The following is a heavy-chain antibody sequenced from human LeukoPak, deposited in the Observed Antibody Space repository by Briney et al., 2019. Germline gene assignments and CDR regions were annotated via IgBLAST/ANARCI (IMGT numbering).Heavy chain of an antibody. CDR1: GFTFSGYA. D-gene: IGHD6-13*01. Sequence: LPAGSLRLSCAASGFTFSGYAMSWVRQAPGKGLEWVSAISGSGGSTYYADSVRGLFTISRDKSKLTLYLQMTRVRAEDTAVYYCAKVSYNAGIAAAGFQHWGQGTLVTVSS. V-gene: IGHV3-23*01. J-gene: IGHJ1*01. CDR3: AKVSYNAGIAAAGFQH. CDR2: ISGSGGST.